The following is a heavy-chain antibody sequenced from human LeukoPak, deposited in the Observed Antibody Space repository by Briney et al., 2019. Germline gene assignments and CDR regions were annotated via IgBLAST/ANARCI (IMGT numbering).Heavy chain of an antibody. V-gene: IGHV1-18*01. CDR2: ISTQSGNT. Sequence: ASVKVSCKASGYTLTSYGINWMRQAPGQGLEWMGWISTQSGNTNYAQKVQGRLTLTTDRSTNTAYMELRSLRSDDTAVYYCARGAYGDKWGQGTMVTVSS. CDR1: GYTLTSYG. D-gene: IGHD4-17*01. CDR3: ARGAYGDK. J-gene: IGHJ4*02.